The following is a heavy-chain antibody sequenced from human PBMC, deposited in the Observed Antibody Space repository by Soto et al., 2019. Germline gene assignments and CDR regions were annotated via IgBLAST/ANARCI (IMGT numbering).Heavy chain of an antibody. J-gene: IGHJ4*02. D-gene: IGHD3-22*01. CDR3: ARGLRNYYDRSGLHY. V-gene: IGHV3-48*03. CDR1: EFTFSNYE. CDR2: ISYTGSTI. Sequence: PGGSLRLSCVGSEFTFSNYEMNWVRQAPGKGLGWVSYISYTGSTIYYADSARGRFTISRDNSKNSLYLQMNSLRAEDTAVYYCARGLRNYYDRSGLHYWGQGTLVTVSS.